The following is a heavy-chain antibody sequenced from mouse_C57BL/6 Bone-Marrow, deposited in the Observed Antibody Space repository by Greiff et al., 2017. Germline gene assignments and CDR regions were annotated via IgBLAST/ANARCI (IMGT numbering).Heavy chain of an antibody. Sequence: VKLQESGPELVKPGASVKISCKASGYSFTSYYIHWVKQRPGQGLEWIGWIYPGSGNTKYNEKFKGKATLTADTSSSTAYKQLSSVTSEDSAVYYCARSEGWGYFDYWGQGTTLTVSS. D-gene: IGHD3-3*01. CDR2: IYPGSGNT. CDR3: ARSEGWGYFDY. CDR1: GYSFTSYY. V-gene: IGHV1-66*01. J-gene: IGHJ2*01.